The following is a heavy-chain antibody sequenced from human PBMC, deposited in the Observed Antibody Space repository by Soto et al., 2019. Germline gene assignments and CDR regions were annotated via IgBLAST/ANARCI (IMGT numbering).Heavy chain of an antibody. Sequence: EASVKVSCKASGGTFSSYAISWVRQAPGQGLEWMGGIIPIFGTANYAQKFQGRVTITADESTSTAYMELSSLRSEDTAVYYCAREPFKYGGNSENYFDYWGQGTLVTVSS. CDR2: IIPIFGTA. J-gene: IGHJ4*02. V-gene: IGHV1-69*13. CDR1: GGTFSSYA. D-gene: IGHD2-21*02. CDR3: AREPFKYGGNSENYFDY.